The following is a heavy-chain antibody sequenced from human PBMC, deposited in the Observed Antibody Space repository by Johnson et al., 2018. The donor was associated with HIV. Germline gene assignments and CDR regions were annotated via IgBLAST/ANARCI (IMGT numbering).Heavy chain of an antibody. CDR1: GFTFSSYA. D-gene: IGHD3-3*01. Sequence: QVQLVESGGGVVQPGRSLRLSCAASGFTFSSYAMHWVRQAPGKGLEWVAVISYAGSNQYYADSVKGRFTISSDNSKNTLYLQMNSLRAEDTAVYYCARNLQASFYDFWSDCNAFDIWGQGTMVTVSS. J-gene: IGHJ3*02. CDR3: ARNLQASFYDFWSDCNAFDI. V-gene: IGHV3-30-3*02. CDR2: ISYAGSNQ.